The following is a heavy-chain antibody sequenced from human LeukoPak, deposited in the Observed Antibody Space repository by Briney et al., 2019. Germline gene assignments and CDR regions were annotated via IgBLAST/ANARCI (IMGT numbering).Heavy chain of an antibody. V-gene: IGHV4-30-2*01. CDR3: ARGPGNY. CDR2: IYHSGST. CDR1: GGSMSSGGYY. D-gene: IGHD3-10*01. J-gene: IGHJ4*02. Sequence: PSETLSLTCTVSGGSMSSGGYYWSWIRQPPGKGLEWIGYIYHSGSTYYNPSLKSRVTILVDRSKNQFSLKLNSVTAADTAVYYCARGPGNYWGQGTLVTVSS.